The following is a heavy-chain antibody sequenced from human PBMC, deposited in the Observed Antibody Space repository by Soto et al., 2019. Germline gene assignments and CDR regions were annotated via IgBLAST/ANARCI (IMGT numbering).Heavy chain of an antibody. CDR2: ISSSSSYT. J-gene: IGHJ4*02. D-gene: IGHD3-9*01. V-gene: IGHV3-11*05. CDR1: GFTFSDYY. CDR3: ARDSSDYDILTGSTHKTDY. Sequence: GGSLRLSCAASGFTFSDYYMSWIRQAPGKGLKWVSYISSSSSYTNYADSVKGRFTISRDNAKNSLYLQMNSLRAEDTAAYYCARDSSDYDILTGSTHKTDYWGQGTLVTVSS.